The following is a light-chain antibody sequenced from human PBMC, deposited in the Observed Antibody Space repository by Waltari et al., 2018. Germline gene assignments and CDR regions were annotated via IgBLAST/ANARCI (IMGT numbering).Light chain of an antibody. CDR2: GAS. V-gene: IGKV3-20*01. Sequence: GLAQSPGALALSAGERAALSCRAGQRLTQNYLVLYQQKPGQAPRRLMYGASNRAARIPDRFSGSGFGTDFTLTISSLEPEDFAVYYCQQYGSSVMYTFGQGTKLEIK. CDR1: QRLTQNY. CDR3: QQYGSSVMYT. J-gene: IGKJ2*01.